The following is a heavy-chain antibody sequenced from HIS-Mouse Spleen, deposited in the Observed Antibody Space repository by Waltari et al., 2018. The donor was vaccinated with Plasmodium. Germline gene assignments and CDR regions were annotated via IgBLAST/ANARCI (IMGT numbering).Heavy chain of an antibody. CDR3: ARRGGSYYYFDY. D-gene: IGHD1-26*01. Sequence: QLQLQESGPGLVKPSETLSLTCTVSGGSISSSRYYWGWIRQPPGKGLEWLGSIYYSGSTYSNPSLKSRVTISVDTSKNQFSLKLSSVTAADTAVYYCARRGGSYYYFDYWGQGTLVTVSS. J-gene: IGHJ4*02. CDR1: GGSISSSRYY. V-gene: IGHV4-39*01. CDR2: IYYSGST.